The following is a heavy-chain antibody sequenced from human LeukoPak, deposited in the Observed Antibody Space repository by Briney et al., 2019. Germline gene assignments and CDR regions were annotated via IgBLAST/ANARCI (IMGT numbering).Heavy chain of an antibody. V-gene: IGHV3-74*01. J-gene: IGHJ4*02. CDR1: EFTFSSYT. CDR3: ARGISGATTFDS. D-gene: IGHD1-26*01. CDR2: IKSDGSST. Sequence: GGSLRLSCAASEFTFSSYTMNWVRQAPGKGLVWVSRIKSDGSSTLYADSVKGRFTISRDNAKNTLYLQMNSLRAEDTAVYYCARGISGATTFDSWGQGTLVTVSS.